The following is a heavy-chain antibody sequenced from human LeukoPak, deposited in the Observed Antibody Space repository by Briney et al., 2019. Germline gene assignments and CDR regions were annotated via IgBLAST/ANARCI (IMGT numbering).Heavy chain of an antibody. CDR3: ARDRKGIGDYGDYYYYMDV. Sequence: GGSLRLSCAASGFTFSSYWMSWVRQAPGKGLEWVANIKQDGSEKYYVDSVKGRFTISRDNAKNSLYLQMNNLRAEDTAVYYCARDRKGIGDYGDYYYYMDVWGKGTTVTVSS. J-gene: IGHJ6*03. CDR1: GFTFSSYW. V-gene: IGHV3-7*01. D-gene: IGHD4-17*01. CDR2: IKQDGSEK.